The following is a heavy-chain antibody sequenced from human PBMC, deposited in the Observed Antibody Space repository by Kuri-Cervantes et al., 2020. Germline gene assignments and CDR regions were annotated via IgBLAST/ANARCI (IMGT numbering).Heavy chain of an antibody. V-gene: IGHV4-34*01. J-gene: IGHJ5*02. CDR3: ARPIRIGGGVCFDP. Sequence: SETLSLTCAVYGGSFSGYYWSWIRQPPGKGLEWIGEINHSGSTNYNPSLKSRVTISVDTSKNQFSLKLRSVTAADTAVYYCARPIRIGGGVCFDPWGQGTLVTVSS. CDR2: INHSGST. D-gene: IGHD2-21*01. CDR1: GGSFSGYY.